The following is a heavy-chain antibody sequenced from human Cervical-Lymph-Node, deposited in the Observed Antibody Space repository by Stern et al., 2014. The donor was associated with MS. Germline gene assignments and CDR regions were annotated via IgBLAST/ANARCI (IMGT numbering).Heavy chain of an antibody. CDR3: ATHAPGVVPAALDY. D-gene: IGHD2-2*01. Sequence: QITLKESGPTLVKPTQTLTLTCNFSGFSLNTRGVGVGWIRQPPGKALEWLAFIYWDDSKRYSPSLKNRLTITKDTSKNQVVLTMNNMDPMDTATFYCATHAPGVVPAALDYWGQGTLVTVSS. V-gene: IGHV2-5*02. J-gene: IGHJ4*02. CDR1: GFSLNTRGVG. CDR2: IYWDDSK.